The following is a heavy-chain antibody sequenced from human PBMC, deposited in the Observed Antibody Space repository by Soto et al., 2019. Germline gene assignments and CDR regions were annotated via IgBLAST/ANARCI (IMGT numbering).Heavy chain of an antibody. Sequence: GGSLRLSCAASGLTFSGYWMHWVRQAPGKGLVWVSRIDTDGRVTNYADSVEGRFTISRDDAKNTLYLQMNSLRAEDTAVYYCARDTPHNWFDTWGQGILVTVSS. V-gene: IGHV3-74*01. J-gene: IGHJ5*02. CDR2: IDTDGRVT. CDR1: GLTFSGYW. CDR3: ARDTPHNWFDT.